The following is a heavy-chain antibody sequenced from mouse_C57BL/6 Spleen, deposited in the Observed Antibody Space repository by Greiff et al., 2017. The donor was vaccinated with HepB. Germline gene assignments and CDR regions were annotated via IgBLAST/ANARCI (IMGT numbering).Heavy chain of an antibody. V-gene: IGHV5-4*03. J-gene: IGHJ2*01. Sequence: EVQLQESGGGLVKPGGSLKLSCAASGFTFSSYAMSWVRQTPEKRLEWVATISDGGSYTYYPDNVKGRFTISRDNAKNNLYLQMSHLTSEDTAMYYCARRAYYYGSSYVYFDYWGQGTTLTVSS. CDR2: ISDGGSYT. D-gene: IGHD1-1*01. CDR1: GFTFSSYA. CDR3: ARRAYYYGSSYVYFDY.